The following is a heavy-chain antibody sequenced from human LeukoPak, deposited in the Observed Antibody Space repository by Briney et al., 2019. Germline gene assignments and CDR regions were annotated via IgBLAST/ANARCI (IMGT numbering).Heavy chain of an antibody. CDR2: IYSSGST. Sequence: PGGSLRLSCAAIGFTVSSTYMSWVRQAPGKGLEWVSVIYSSGSTYYADSVKGRFTISRDNAKNSLYLQMNSLRVDDTAVYYCARDRGGAESHGFDAFDLWGQGTIVTVSS. V-gene: IGHV3-53*01. J-gene: IGHJ3*01. D-gene: IGHD2-15*01. CDR1: GFTVSSTY. CDR3: ARDRGGAESHGFDAFDL.